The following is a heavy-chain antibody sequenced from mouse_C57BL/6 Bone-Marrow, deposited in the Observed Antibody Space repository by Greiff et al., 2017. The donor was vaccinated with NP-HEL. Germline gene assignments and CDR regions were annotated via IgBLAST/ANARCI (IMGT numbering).Heavy chain of an antibody. Sequence: EVKLMESGGGLVKPGGSLKLSCAASGFTFSSYAMSWVRQTPEKRLEWVATISDGGSYTYYPDNVKGRFTISRDNAKNNLYLQMSHLKSEDTAMYYCARDRLGRDLYYFDYGGQGTTLTVSS. CDR1: GFTFSSYA. J-gene: IGHJ2*01. V-gene: IGHV5-4*03. D-gene: IGHD4-1*01. CDR2: ISDGGSYT. CDR3: ARDRLGRDLYYFDY.